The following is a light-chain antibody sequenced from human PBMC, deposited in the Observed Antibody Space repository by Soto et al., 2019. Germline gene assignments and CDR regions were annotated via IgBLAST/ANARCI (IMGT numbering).Light chain of an antibody. Sequence: DIQMTQSPSTLSASVGDRVTITCRASQSINSWLAWYQQKPGKATKLLIYRASSLESGVPSRFSGSASGTEFPLTITSLQPDDFAVYYCQQYDTYGAWTFGQGTKEEIK. V-gene: IGKV1-5*03. CDR1: QSINSW. CDR3: QQYDTYGAWT. CDR2: RAS. J-gene: IGKJ1*01.